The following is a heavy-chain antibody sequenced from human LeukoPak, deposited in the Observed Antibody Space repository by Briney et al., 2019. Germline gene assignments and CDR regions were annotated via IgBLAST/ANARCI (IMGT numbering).Heavy chain of an antibody. D-gene: IGHD3/OR15-3a*01. V-gene: IGHV3-7*01. CDR3: SGTGSVG. J-gene: IGHJ4*02. CDR2: IKQDGSAK. CDR1: GFTFSSYA. Sequence: GGSLRLFCAASGFTFSSYAMSWVRQSPGKGLEWVANIKQDGSAKYYVDSVKGRFTISRDNAEKSLYLQMNSLRAEDTAVYYCSGTGSVGWGQGTLVTVSS.